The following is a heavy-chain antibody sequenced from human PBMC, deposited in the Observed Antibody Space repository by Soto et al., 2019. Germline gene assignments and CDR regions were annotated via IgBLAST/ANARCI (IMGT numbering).Heavy chain of an antibody. V-gene: IGHV6-1*01. CDR3: ARSGGTKSPNYYGMDV. CDR1: GDSVSSNSAA. Sequence: SQTLSLPCAISGDSVSSNSAAWNWIRQSPSRGLEWLGRTYYRSKWYNDYAVSVKSRITINPDTSKNQFSLQLNSVTPEDTAVYYCARSGGTKSPNYYGMDVWGQGTTVTVSS. CDR2: TYYRSKWYN. J-gene: IGHJ6*02. D-gene: IGHD3-16*01.